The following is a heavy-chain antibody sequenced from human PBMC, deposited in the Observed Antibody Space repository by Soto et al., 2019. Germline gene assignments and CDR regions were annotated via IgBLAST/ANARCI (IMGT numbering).Heavy chain of an antibody. CDR2: INHSGST. J-gene: IGHJ4*02. D-gene: IGHD4-17*01. V-gene: IGHV4-34*01. Sequence: SETLSLTCAVYGGSFSGYYWSWIRQPPGKGLEWIGEINHSGSTNYNPSLKSRVTISVDTSKNQFSLELSSVTAADTAVYYCARAGVSTVTIPFDYWGQGTLVTVSS. CDR1: GGSFSGYY. CDR3: ARAGVSTVTIPFDY.